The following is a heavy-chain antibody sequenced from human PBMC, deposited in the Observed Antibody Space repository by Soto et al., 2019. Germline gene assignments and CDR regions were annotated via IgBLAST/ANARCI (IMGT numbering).Heavy chain of an antibody. Sequence: SDTLSLTCSVSGASIAGSSYWSWIRQPAWKGLEWIGRFSLSGTTNYSPSLRSRVTMSADVSKNQFSLRLTSVTAADTALYYCARGMTPPGAPAWYYFDSWGQGTLVTVSS. CDR3: ARGMTPPGAPAWYYFDS. D-gene: IGHD2-8*02. CDR2: FSLSGTT. J-gene: IGHJ4*02. CDR1: GASIAGSSY. V-gene: IGHV4-4*07.